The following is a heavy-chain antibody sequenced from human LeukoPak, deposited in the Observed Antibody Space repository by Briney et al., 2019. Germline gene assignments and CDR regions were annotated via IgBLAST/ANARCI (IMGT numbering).Heavy chain of an antibody. J-gene: IGHJ4*02. D-gene: IGHD6-19*01. V-gene: IGHV1-8*01. CDR2: MNPNSGNT. CDR1: GYTFTSYD. Sequence: GASVKVSCKASGYTFTSYDINWVRQATGQGLEWMGWMNPNSGNTGYAQKFQGRVTMTRNTSISTAYMELSSLRSEDTAVYYCAKRADSSGWYVWACWGQGTLVTVSS. CDR3: AKRADSSGWYVWAC.